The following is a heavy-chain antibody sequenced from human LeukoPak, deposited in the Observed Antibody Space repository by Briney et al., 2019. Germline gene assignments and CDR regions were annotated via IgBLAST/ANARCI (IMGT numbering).Heavy chain of an antibody. J-gene: IGHJ3*02. CDR1: GFTFSNYA. CDR2: ISSNAKNI. D-gene: IGHD2-2*02. CDR3: AGEARGYMAFQI. V-gene: IGHV3-11*01. Sequence: GGSLRLSCAASGFTFSNYAMSWIRQAPGKGLEWVSYISSNAKNIYYADSVRGRFTISKDNARNSLYLQMNSLRDEDTAVYYCAGEARGYMAFQIWGQGTMVTVSS.